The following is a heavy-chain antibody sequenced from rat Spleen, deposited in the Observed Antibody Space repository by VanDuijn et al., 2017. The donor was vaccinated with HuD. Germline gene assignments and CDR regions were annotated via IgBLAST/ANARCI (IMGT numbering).Heavy chain of an antibody. CDR2: INAGGTNT. V-gene: IGHV5-25*01. CDR3: ARDTNYFDY. J-gene: IGHJ2*01. CDR1: GFNYSNYI. D-gene: IGHD2-1*01. Sequence: EVQLVESGGGLVQPGGSLKLACTASGFNYSNYIMVWVRQAPTKGLEWVASINAGGTNTYYRDSVKGRFTISRDNAKSTLYLQMNSLRSEDTATYYCARDTNYFDYWGHGVMVTVSS.